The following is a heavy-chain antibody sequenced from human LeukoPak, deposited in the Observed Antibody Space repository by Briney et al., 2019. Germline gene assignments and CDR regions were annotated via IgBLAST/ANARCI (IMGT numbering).Heavy chain of an antibody. Sequence: PSETLSLTCAGYGGSFSGYYWNWIRQPPGKGLEWIGEINHSGSTNYNPSLKSRLTLSVDTPKNQFSLRLSSVTAADTAVYYCARGAGRRTYFDYWGQGTLVTVSS. CDR2: INHSGST. CDR3: ARGAGRRTYFDY. V-gene: IGHV4-34*01. CDR1: GGSFSGYY. J-gene: IGHJ4*02. D-gene: IGHD6-13*01.